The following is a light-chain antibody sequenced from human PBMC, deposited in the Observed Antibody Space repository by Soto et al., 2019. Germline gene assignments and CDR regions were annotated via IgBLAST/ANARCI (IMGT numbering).Light chain of an antibody. CDR1: QDISHY. Sequence: DIQLTQSPSSLSASVGDRITITCRPSQDISHYLAWYQQKPGKAPKLLIYAASTLQSGVPTRFSGSRSGTDLTLTIRSLLPEDVATYSSQNYYFAPLTFGGGTKVPIK. CDR3: QNYYFAPLT. V-gene: IGKV1-27*01. CDR2: AAS. J-gene: IGKJ4*01.